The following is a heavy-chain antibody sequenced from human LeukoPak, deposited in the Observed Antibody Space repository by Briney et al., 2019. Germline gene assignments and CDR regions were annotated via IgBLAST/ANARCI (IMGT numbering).Heavy chain of an antibody. CDR2: ISSSGSTI. D-gene: IGHD3-22*01. Sequence: GGSLRLSCAASGFTFSSYEMNWVRQAPGKGLEWVSYISSSGSTIYYADSVKGRFTISRDNAKNSLYLQMNSLRAEDTAVYYCARIASYYYDSSGSERDYWGQGTLVTVSS. J-gene: IGHJ4*02. CDR3: ARIASYYYDSSGSERDY. V-gene: IGHV3-48*03. CDR1: GFTFSSYE.